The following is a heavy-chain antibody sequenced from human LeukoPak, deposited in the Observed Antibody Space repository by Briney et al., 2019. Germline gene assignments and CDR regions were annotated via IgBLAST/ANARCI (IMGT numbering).Heavy chain of an antibody. D-gene: IGHD4-23*01. V-gene: IGHV5-51*01. Sequence: GESLKISCKGSGYNFPSYWIGWVRQLPGKGLEWMGIFHPGDSETRDSPSLQGQVTISADKSIYTAYLQWSSLKASDTAVYYCARITHDYGDNTYGLDVWGQGTTVTVSS. CDR1: GYNFPSYW. CDR3: ARITHDYGDNTYGLDV. J-gene: IGHJ6*02. CDR2: FHPGDSET.